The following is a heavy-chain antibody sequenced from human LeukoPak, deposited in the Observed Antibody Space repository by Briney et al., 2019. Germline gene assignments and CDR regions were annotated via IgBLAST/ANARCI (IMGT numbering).Heavy chain of an antibody. J-gene: IGHJ4*02. Sequence: SGGSLRLSCAASGFTFGIYEMNWVRQAPGKGLEWVSYISNSGTTIYYADSVKGRFTISRDNAKNSLYLQMNSLRAEDTAVYYCARGGGSCPFFDYWGQGTLVTVSS. CDR3: ARGGGSCPFFDY. CDR1: GFTFGIYE. D-gene: IGHD2-15*01. V-gene: IGHV3-48*03. CDR2: ISNSGTTI.